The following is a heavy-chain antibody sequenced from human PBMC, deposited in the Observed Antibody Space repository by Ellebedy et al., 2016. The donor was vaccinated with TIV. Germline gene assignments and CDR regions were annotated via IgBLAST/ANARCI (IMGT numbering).Heavy chain of an antibody. V-gene: IGHV1-2*02. D-gene: IGHD3-16*01. CDR2: INPNSGGT. CDR1: GYTFTGYY. CDR3: ARGGGYYYYYGMDV. Sequence: ASVKVSCXASGYTFTGYYMHWVRQAPGQGLEWMGWINPNSGGTNYAQKFQGRVTMTRDTSISTAYMELSRLRSDDTAVYYCARGGGYYYYYGMDVWGQGTTVTVSS. J-gene: IGHJ6*02.